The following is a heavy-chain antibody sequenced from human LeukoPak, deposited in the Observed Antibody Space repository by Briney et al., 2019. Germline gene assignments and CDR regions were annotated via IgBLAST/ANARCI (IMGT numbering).Heavy chain of an antibody. V-gene: IGHV1-69*13. CDR2: IIPIFGTA. D-gene: IGHD6-13*01. CDR3: ATPQYSSSGDYYFDY. J-gene: IGHJ4*02. Sequence: GGSVKVSCKASGGTFSSYAISWVRQAPGQGLEWMGGIIPIFGTANYAQKFQGRVTITADESTGTTYMELSSLRSEDTAVYYCATPQYSSSGDYYFDYWGQGTLVTVSS. CDR1: GGTFSSYA.